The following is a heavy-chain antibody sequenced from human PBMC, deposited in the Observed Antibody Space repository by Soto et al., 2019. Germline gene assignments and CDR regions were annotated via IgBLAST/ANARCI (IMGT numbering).Heavy chain of an antibody. CDR3: TTDLWRIAVVVGSTGYFNP. D-gene: IGHD2-15*01. CDR1: GFTFSDAW. V-gene: IGHV3-15*01. Sequence: GGSLRLSCAASGFTFSDAWMSWVRQAPGKRLDWVGRIKSKSDGGTTEYAAPVRGRFTISRDDSKNTLYLQMNSLKTEDTAVYYRTTDLWRIAVVVGSTGYFNPWGQGTPVTVSS. CDR2: IKSKSDGGTT. J-gene: IGHJ5*02.